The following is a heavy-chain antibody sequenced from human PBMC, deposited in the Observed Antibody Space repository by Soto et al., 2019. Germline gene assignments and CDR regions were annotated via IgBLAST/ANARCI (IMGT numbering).Heavy chain of an antibody. CDR1: GLTFSGYG. Sequence: EVQLLESGGGLVQPGGSLRLSCAASGLTFSGYGMSWVRQAPGTGLEWVSAISGSGSRTYYEDSVKGTFTIARDDSKNILFLQMNSLRAEDTAVYYCVTRSRGLQSSPPRLDSWGQGTLVTVSS. J-gene: IGHJ4*02. D-gene: IGHD4-4*01. CDR3: VTRSRGLQSSPPRLDS. CDR2: ISGSGSRT. V-gene: IGHV3-23*01.